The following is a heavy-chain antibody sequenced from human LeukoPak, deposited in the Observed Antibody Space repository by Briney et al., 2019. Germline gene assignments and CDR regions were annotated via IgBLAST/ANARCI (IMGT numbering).Heavy chain of an antibody. Sequence: ASVKVSCKASGYTFTSYAMHWVRQAPGQRLEWMGWINAGNGNTKYSQKFQGRVTITRDTSASTAYMELSSLRSEDTAVYYCARSSDTIAAAGFNWFDPWGQGTLVTVSS. CDR3: ARSSDTIAAAGFNWFDP. V-gene: IGHV1-3*01. J-gene: IGHJ5*02. CDR2: INAGNGNT. CDR1: GYTFTSYA. D-gene: IGHD6-13*01.